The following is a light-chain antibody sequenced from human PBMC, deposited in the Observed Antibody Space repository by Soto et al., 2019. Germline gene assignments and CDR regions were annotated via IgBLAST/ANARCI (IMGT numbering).Light chain of an antibody. CDR2: GAS. Sequence: EIVLTQSPGTQSLSPGERATLSCRASQSFNSIYLAWYQQKPGQAPRLLIYGASSRATGIPDRFSGSGSGTDFTLTISRLEPEDFAVYYCHQYDSWTFGQGTKVDIK. V-gene: IGKV3-20*01. CDR3: HQYDSWT. CDR1: QSFNSIY. J-gene: IGKJ1*01.